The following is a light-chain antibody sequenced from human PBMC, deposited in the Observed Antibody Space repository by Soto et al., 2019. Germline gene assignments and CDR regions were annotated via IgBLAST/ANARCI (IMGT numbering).Light chain of an antibody. CDR3: QHFSSPIT. CDR2: GAP. J-gene: IGKJ4*01. V-gene: IGKV3-20*01. Sequence: IGITKTAATLSVSHEERATLSWRASQSVTSGSLAWYQHNPGQAPRLPIYGAPTRATGIPDRFSGSGSGTDFTLTITRLQPEDFAVYYCQHFSSPITFGRGTKVDIK. CDR1: QSVTSGS.